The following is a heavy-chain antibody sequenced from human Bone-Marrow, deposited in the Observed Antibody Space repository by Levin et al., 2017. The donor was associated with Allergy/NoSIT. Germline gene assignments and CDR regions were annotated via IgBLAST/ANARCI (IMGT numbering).Heavy chain of an antibody. CDR1: GFTFDDYA. V-gene: IGHV3-9*01. J-gene: IGHJ4*02. CDR3: AKDPRLGAVAGYYFDY. D-gene: IGHD6-19*01. Sequence: SLKISCAASGFTFDDYAMHWVRQAPGKGLEWVSGISWNSGSIGYADSVKGRFTISRDNAKNSLYLQMNSLRAEDTALYYCAKDPRLGAVAGYYFDYWGQGTLVTVSS. CDR2: ISWNSGSI.